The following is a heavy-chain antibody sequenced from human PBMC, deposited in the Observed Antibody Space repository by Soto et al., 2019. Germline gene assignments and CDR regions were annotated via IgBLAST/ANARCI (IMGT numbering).Heavy chain of an antibody. CDR2: TYYRSKWYN. D-gene: IGHD2-2*01. CDR3: ARVGRYCSSTSCYRYYYYYMDV. J-gene: IGHJ6*03. CDR1: GDSVSSNSAA. V-gene: IGHV6-1*01. Sequence: PSQTLSLTCAISGDSVSSNSAAWNWIRQSPSRSLEWLGRTYYRSKWYNDYAVSVKSRITINPDTSKNQFSLQLNSVTPEDTAVYYCARVGRYCSSTSCYRYYYYYMDVWGKGTTVTVSS.